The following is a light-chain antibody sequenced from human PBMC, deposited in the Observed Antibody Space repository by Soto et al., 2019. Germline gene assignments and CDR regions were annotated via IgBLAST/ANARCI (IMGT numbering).Light chain of an antibody. J-gene: IGLJ2*01. Sequence: QSAVTQPPSASGSPGQSVTISCTGTSSDVGGYNYVSWYQQHPGKAPKLIIYEVSKRPSGVPDRFSGSKSGNTASLTVSGLQAEDEADYYCSSYAGSNNVVFGGGTKLTVL. CDR3: SSYAGSNNVV. CDR1: SSDVGGYNY. V-gene: IGLV2-8*01. CDR2: EVS.